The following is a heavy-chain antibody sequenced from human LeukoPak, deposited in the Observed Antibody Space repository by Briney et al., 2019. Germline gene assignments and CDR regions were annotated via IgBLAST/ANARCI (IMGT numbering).Heavy chain of an antibody. CDR3: ASLPAYFDY. CDR1: GGSISSYY. V-gene: IGHV4-59*08. CDR2: IYYSGSP. D-gene: IGHD2-2*01. J-gene: IGHJ4*02. Sequence: SETLSLTCTVSGGSISSYYWSWIRQPPGKGLEWIGYIYYSGSPIYNPSLKSRVTISVDTSKNQFSLKLSSVTAADTAVYYCASLPAYFDYWGQGTLVTVSS.